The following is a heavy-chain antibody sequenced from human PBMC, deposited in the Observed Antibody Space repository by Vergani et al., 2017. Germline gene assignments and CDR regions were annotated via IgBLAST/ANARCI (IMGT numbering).Heavy chain of an antibody. CDR1: GFTFSSYG. CDR2: ISYDGSNK. CDR3: PKSRLYTTGTTDTAYGMDV. D-gene: IGHD1-1*01. V-gene: IGHV3-30*18. Sequence: QVQLVESGGGVVQPGRSLRLSCAASGFTFSSYGMHWVRQAPGKGLEWVAVISYDGSNKYYADSVKGRLTISRDNSTNTLYLQMNSLRAVDTAVYYCPKSRLYTTGTTDTAYGMDVWGQGTTVTVSS. J-gene: IGHJ6*02.